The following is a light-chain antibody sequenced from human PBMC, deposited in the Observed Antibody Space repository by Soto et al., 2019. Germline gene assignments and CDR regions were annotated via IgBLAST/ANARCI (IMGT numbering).Light chain of an antibody. CDR1: QSVSSY. J-gene: IGKJ4*01. CDR3: QQRSNWPPVT. V-gene: IGKV3-11*01. CDR2: DAS. Sequence: EIVLTQSPATLSLSPGERATLSCRASQSVSSYLAWYQQKPGQAPRLLSYDASNRATGIPARFSGSGSGTDFTLTISSLEPEEFAIYYCQQRSNWPPVTFGGGTKVEIK.